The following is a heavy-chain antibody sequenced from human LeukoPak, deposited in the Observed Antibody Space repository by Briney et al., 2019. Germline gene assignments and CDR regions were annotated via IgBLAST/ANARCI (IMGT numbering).Heavy chain of an antibody. V-gene: IGHV3-23*01. CDR1: GFTFSSYW. Sequence: GGSLRLSCAASGFTFSSYWMSWVRQAPGKGLEWVASIGGSGVTTYYADSVKARFTISRDNFKNTVFFQLKGLRAEDTAIYYCPKIRQEPLEYYFDYWGQGTLVTVSS. CDR2: IGGSGVTT. CDR3: PKIRQEPLEYYFDY. J-gene: IGHJ4*02. D-gene: IGHD2/OR15-2a*01.